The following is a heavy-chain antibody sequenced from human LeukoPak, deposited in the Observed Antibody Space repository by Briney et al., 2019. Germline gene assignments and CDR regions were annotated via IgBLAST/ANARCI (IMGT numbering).Heavy chain of an antibody. V-gene: IGHV6-1*01. CDR1: GDSVSSNSAA. Sequence: SQTLSLTCVISGDSVSSNSAAWNWLRQSPSRGLEWLGRTYFRSTWYNDYAVSVKSRITINPDTSKNQFSLQLNSVTPEDTAVYYCAREDTLGPLDYWGQGTLVTVSS. D-gene: IGHD5-18*01. CDR2: TYFRSTWYN. J-gene: IGHJ4*02. CDR3: AREDTLGPLDY.